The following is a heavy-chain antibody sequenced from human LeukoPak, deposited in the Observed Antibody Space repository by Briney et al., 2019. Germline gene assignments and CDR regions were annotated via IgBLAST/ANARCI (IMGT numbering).Heavy chain of an antibody. Sequence: SQSLSLTCTVSGGSISNCYWSWVRQPPGKGLEWVGYIYYSGSTGYNPSLKSRVPMSVDTTKNQFSLKLRAVTAADTACYYCATNPSINWYYFDYWGGGALLSVSS. V-gene: IGHV4-59*01. J-gene: IGHJ4*02. D-gene: IGHD6-13*01. CDR1: GGSISNCY. CDR3: ATNPSINWYYFDY. CDR2: IYYSGST.